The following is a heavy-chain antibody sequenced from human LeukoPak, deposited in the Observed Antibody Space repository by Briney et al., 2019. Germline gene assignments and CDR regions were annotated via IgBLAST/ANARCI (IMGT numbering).Heavy chain of an antibody. V-gene: IGHV1-69*05. CDR3: AREKGYSGYSHYYYYMDV. Sequence: ASVKVSCKASGGTFSSYAISWVRQAPGQGLEWMGGIIPIFGTANYAQKFQGRVTITTDESTSTAYMELSSLRSEDTAVYYCAREKGYSGYSHYYYYMDVWGKGTTVTVSS. J-gene: IGHJ6*03. D-gene: IGHD5-12*01. CDR2: IIPIFGTA. CDR1: GGTFSSYA.